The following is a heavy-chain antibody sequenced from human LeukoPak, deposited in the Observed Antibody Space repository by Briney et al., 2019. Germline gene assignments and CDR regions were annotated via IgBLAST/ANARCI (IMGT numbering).Heavy chain of an antibody. CDR1: GYTFTSYT. Sequence: ASLKLSCNASGYTFTSYTMNWVRQAPGQGLEWMGWINTYTGNTTYADSFTGRFVISLDTSANTAYLQINSLKAEDTAVYYCASGYNWFDPWGQGTLVTASS. J-gene: IGHJ5*02. CDR2: INTYTGNT. V-gene: IGHV7-4-1*02. CDR3: ASGYNWFDP.